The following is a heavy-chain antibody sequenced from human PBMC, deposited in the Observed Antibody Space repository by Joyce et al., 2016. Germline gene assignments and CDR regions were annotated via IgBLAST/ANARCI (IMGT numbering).Heavy chain of an antibody. CDR2: INPDSGGK. CDR1: GYSFTGYY. CDR3: ARDYCSGGTCYDYYYYYMDV. Sequence: QVQLVQSGAEVKKPGASVKVSCKASGYSFTGYYMHWERQAPGQGRELMGRINPDSGGKKHAQKSEGRVAMTRDTSISTAYMEVSSLRSDDTAVYYCARDYCSGGTCYDYYYYYMDVWGKGTTVTVSS. V-gene: IGHV1-2*06. J-gene: IGHJ6*03. D-gene: IGHD2-15*01.